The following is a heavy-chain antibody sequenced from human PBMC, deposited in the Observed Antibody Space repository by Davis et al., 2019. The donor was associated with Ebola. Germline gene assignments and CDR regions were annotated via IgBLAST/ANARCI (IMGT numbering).Heavy chain of an antibody. J-gene: IGHJ1*01. V-gene: IGHV3-23*01. Sequence: PGGSLRLSCAASGFTFSSYAMSWVRQAPGKGLEWVSVISGSGDSTYYKDSVKGRFAISRDNSKNTLYLQMNSLRAEDTAVYYCAKGGHSSGWYWIFQHWGQGTLVTVSS. CDR3: AKGGHSSGWYWIFQH. CDR2: ISGSGDST. D-gene: IGHD6-19*01. CDR1: GFTFSSYA.